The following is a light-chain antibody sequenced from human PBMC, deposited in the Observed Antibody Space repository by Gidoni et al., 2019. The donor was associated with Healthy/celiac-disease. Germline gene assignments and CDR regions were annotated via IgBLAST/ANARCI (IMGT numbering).Light chain of an antibody. CDR2: EVS. CDR3: CSYAGSRVPGVV. Sequence: QSALTQPASVSGSPGQSITISCTGTSSDVGSYNLVSWYQQHPGKAPKLMIYEVSKRPSGVSNRFSGSKSGNTASLTISGLQAEDEADYYCCSYAGSRVPGVVFGGGTKLTVL. J-gene: IGLJ2*01. V-gene: IGLV2-23*02. CDR1: SSDVGSYNL.